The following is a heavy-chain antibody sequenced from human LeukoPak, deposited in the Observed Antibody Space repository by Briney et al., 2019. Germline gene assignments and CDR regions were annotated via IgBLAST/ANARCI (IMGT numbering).Heavy chain of an antibody. CDR3: SAARGFDAFDI. CDR1: GFTFSSYA. V-gene: IGHV3-23*01. CDR2: ISGSGGST. D-gene: IGHD2-15*01. Sequence: GGSLRLSCAASGFTFSSYAMSWVRQAPGKGLEWVSAISGSGGSTYYADSVKGRFTISRDNSKDTLYLQMNSLRAEDTAVYYCSAARGFDAFDIWGQGTMVTVSS. J-gene: IGHJ3*02.